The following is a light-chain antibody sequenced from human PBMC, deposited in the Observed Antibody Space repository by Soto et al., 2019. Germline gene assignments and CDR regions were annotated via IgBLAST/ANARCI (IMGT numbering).Light chain of an antibody. J-gene: IGKJ1*01. CDR1: QSVSNNY. Sequence: EVVLTQSPGTLSLSPRERATLSCRASQSVSNNYLAWYQHKPGQAPRLLIYGASNRAPGIPDRFSGSGSGPDFTLTISRLEPEDFAVYYCQQYAASPRTFGQGTQVEVK. V-gene: IGKV3-20*01. CDR3: QQYAASPRT. CDR2: GAS.